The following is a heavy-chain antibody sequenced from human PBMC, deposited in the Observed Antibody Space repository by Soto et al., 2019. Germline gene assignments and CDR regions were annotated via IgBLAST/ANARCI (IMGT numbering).Heavy chain of an antibody. J-gene: IGHJ6*02. Sequence: QVQLVQSGAEVKKPGASVKVSCKASGYSFTSYGISWVRPAPGRGREWMGWINVYNGNTNYAQNLQGRVTMTTDTSTSKAYMELRSLRADDTAAYYCARVDTMIIVLTSPDYCYAMYVGGQGTTVTVSS. CDR1: GYSFTSYG. D-gene: IGHD3-22*01. CDR2: INVYNGNT. V-gene: IGHV1-18*01. CDR3: ARVDTMIIVLTSPDYCYAMYV.